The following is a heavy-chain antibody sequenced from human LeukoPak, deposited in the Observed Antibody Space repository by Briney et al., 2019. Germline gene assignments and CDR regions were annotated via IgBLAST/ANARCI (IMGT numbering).Heavy chain of an antibody. CDR2: IKGKDDGGTT. CDR3: TTGITY. Sequence: GGSLRLSCAASGFTFSSYWMSWVRQAPGKGLEWVGRIKGKDDGGTTDYAAPVKGRFTISRDDSTDTAYLQMKSLKKEDTGMYYCTTGITYWGQGTLVTVSS. D-gene: IGHD3-10*01. J-gene: IGHJ4*02. CDR1: GFTFSSYW. V-gene: IGHV3-15*01.